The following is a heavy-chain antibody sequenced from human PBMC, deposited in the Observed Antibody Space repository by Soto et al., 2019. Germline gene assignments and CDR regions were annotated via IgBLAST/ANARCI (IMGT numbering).Heavy chain of an antibody. CDR3: ARDQRIQLWEGVGDYYGMDV. Sequence: SETLSLTCAFSGVSIRSYYWSLLRPPPGKGLEWIGYIYYSGSTNYNPSLKSRVTISVDTSKNQFSLKLSSVTAADTAVYYCARDQRIQLWEGVGDYYGMDVWGQGTTVYVS. CDR2: IYYSGST. V-gene: IGHV4-59*01. CDR1: GVSIRSYY. J-gene: IGHJ6*02. D-gene: IGHD5-18*01.